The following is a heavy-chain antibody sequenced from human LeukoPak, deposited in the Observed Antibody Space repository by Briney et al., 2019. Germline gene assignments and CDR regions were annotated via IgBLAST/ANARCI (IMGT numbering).Heavy chain of an antibody. CDR3: ARESAVYYDSSGYYFDY. V-gene: IGHV3-23*01. CDR2: ISGSGGST. J-gene: IGHJ4*02. Sequence: GGSLRLSCAASGFTFSSYAMSWVRQAPGKGLEWVSAISGSGGSTYYADSVKGRFTISRDNSKNTLYLQMNSLRAEDTAVYYCARESAVYYDSSGYYFDYWGQGTLVTVSS. D-gene: IGHD3-22*01. CDR1: GFTFSSYA.